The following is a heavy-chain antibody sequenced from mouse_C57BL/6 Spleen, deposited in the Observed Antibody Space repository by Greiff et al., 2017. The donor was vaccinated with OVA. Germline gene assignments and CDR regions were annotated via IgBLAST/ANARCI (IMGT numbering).Heavy chain of an antibody. Sequence: QVQLQQSGAELVRPGASVKLSCKASGYTFTDYYINWVKQRPGQRLEWIARIYPGSGNTYYNEKFKGKATLTAEKSSSTAYMQLSSLTSEDSAVYFCASVIYYYGSSFAYWGQGTLVTVSA. CDR2: IYPGSGNT. CDR1: GYTFTDYY. D-gene: IGHD1-1*01. V-gene: IGHV1-76*01. CDR3: ASVIYYYGSSFAY. J-gene: IGHJ3*01.